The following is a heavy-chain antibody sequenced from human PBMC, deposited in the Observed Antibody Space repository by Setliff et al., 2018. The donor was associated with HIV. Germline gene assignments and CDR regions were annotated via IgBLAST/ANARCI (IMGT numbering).Heavy chain of an antibody. CDR2: LYTSGSA. Sequence: PSETLSLTCTVSGGSISSFYWSWIRQPAGKGLEWIGRLYTSGSANYIPSLKSRVTMSVDTSKNQLSLRLSSVTAADTAVYYCAREANYDSSFHYMDVWGKGTTVTVSS. CDR3: AREANYDSSFHYMDV. J-gene: IGHJ6*03. D-gene: IGHD3-22*01. CDR1: GGSISSFY. V-gene: IGHV4-4*07.